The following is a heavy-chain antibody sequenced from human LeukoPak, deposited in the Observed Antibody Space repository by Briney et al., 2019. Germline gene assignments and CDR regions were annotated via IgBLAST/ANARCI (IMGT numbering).Heavy chain of an antibody. CDR3: ARRHPGIAAAVYWYFDL. CDR2: IYHSGST. CDR1: GGSISSSNW. D-gene: IGHD6-13*01. J-gene: IGHJ2*01. V-gene: IGHV4-4*02. Sequence: PSETLSLTCAISGGSISSSNWWSWVRQPPGKGLEWIGEIYHSGSTNYNPSLKSRVTISVDTSKNQFSLKLSSVTAADTAVYYCARRHPGIAAAVYWYFDLWGRGTLVTVSS.